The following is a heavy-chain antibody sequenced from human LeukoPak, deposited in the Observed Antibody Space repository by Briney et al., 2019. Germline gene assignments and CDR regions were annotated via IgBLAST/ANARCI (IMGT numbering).Heavy chain of an antibody. CDR2: FDPEDGET. Sequence: ASVEVSCKVSGYTLTELSMHWVRQAPGKGLEWMGGFDPEDGETIYAQKFQGRVTMTEDTSTDTAYMELSSLRSEDTAVYYCATGPYYGSYYFDYWGQGTLVTVSS. D-gene: IGHD1-26*01. CDR1: GYTLTELS. J-gene: IGHJ4*02. CDR3: ATGPYYGSYYFDY. V-gene: IGHV1-24*01.